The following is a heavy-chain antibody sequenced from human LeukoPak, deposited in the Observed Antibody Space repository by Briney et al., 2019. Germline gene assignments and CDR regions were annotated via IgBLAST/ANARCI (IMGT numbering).Heavy chain of an antibody. Sequence: ASVKVSCKASGYTFTSYYMHWVRQAPGQGLEWMGIINPSGGSTSYAQKFQGRVTMTRDVSTSTVYMELSSLRSEDTAVYYCARGSSGSWMMHAFDIWGQGTMVTVSS. CDR1: GYTFTSYY. CDR2: INPSGGST. V-gene: IGHV1-46*01. J-gene: IGHJ3*02. CDR3: ARGSSGSWMMHAFDI. D-gene: IGHD1-26*01.